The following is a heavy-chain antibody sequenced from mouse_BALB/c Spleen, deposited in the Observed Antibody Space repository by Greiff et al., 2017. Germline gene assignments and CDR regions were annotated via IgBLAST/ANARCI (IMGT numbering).Heavy chain of an antibody. V-gene: IGHV5-6*01. J-gene: IGHJ1*01. CDR1: GFTFSSYG. D-gene: IGHD4-1*01. CDR3: ARRWDGYFDV. CDR2: ISSGGSYT. Sequence: EVHLVESGGDLVKPGGSLKLSCAASGFTFSSYGMSWVRQTPDKRLEWVATISSGGSYTYYPDSVKGRFTISRDNAKNTLYLQMSSLKSEDTAMYYCARRWDGYFDVWGAGTTVTVSS.